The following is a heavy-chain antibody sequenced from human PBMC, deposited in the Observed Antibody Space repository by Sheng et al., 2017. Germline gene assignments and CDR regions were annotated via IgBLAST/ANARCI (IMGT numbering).Heavy chain of an antibody. CDR1: GYSISSGYY. CDR3: ARAGDLCTNGVCIYYYYYGMDV. D-gene: IGHD2-8*01. V-gene: IGHV4-38-2*01. J-gene: IGHJ6*02. CDR2: IYHSGST. Sequence: QVQLQESGPGLVKPSETLSLTCAVSGYSISSGYYWGWIRQPPGKGLEWIGSIYHSGSTYYNPSLKSRVTISVDTSKNQFSLKLSSVTAADTAVYYCARAGDLCTNGVCIYYYYYGMDVWGQGTTVT.